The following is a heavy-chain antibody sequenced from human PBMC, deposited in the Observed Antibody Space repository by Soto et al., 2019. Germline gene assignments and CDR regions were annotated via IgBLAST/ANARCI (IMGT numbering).Heavy chain of an antibody. CDR2: IIPIFGTA. CDR1: GGTFSSYA. CDR3: ARSAACSNAFDI. Sequence: QVQLVQSGAEVKKPGSSVKVSCTASGGTFSSYAISWVRQAPGQGLEWMGGIIPIFGTANYAQKFQGRVTITADESTSTAYMALSSLRSEDTAVYYCARSAACSNAFDIWGKGTMVTVSS. J-gene: IGHJ3*02. D-gene: IGHD3-10*02. V-gene: IGHV1-69*01.